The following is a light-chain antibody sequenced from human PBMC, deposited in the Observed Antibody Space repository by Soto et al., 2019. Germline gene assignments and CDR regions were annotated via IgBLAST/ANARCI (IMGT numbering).Light chain of an antibody. J-gene: IGKJ2*01. CDR2: DTT. CDR3: QQYVNLPYT. V-gene: IGKV1-33*01. CDR1: QDLTNF. Sequence: DIQMTQSPTSLAASVGDRVTITCQASQDLTNFLNWYQQKRGEAPKLLIYDTTTLEEGVPSRFSGGGSGTDFTFTINGLQPEDAAIYSCQQYVNLPYTFGQGTKLEIK.